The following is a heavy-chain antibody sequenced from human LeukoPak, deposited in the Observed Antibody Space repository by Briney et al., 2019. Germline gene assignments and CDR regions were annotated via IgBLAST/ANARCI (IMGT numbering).Heavy chain of an antibody. D-gene: IGHD7-27*01. CDR1: GYRFINYW. J-gene: IGHJ4*02. CDR3: ARTDRTGDPLDY. CDR2: IYPGDSDT. Sequence: GESLKISCKGSGYRFINYWIGWVRQMPGKGLEWMGIIYPGDSDTRYSPSFEGQVIISADKSISTAYLQWSSLKASDTAMYYCARTDRTGDPLDYWGQGTLVTVSS. V-gene: IGHV5-51*01.